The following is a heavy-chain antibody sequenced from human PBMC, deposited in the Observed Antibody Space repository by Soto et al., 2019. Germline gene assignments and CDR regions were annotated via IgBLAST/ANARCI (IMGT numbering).Heavy chain of an antibody. CDR2: ISGSGGST. CDR3: AKDWSGGAFDV. D-gene: IGHD3-16*01. V-gene: IGHV3-23*01. CDR1: GFSFSVFA. J-gene: IGHJ3*01. Sequence: EVDLLESGGGLAQPGGSRRLSCAASGFSFSVFAMSWVRQAPGKGLEWVSRISGSGGSTYYADSVKGRFTISRDNSKNMLYLQMNSLRGEDTAVYYCAKDWSGGAFDVWVQGTMVIVSS.